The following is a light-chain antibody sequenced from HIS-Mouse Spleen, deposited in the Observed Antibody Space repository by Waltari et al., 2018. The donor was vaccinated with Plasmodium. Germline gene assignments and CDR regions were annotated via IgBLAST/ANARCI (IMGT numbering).Light chain of an antibody. V-gene: IGKV3-20*01. Sequence: DIVLTPSPGTMSFSPAERATRPCGASQRVSSSYLAWYQQKPGQTPRLLIYGASSRATGIPYRFSGSGSGTDFTLTISRLEPEDFAVYYCQQYGSSYTFGQGTKLEIK. CDR3: QQYGSSYT. CDR2: GAS. CDR1: QRVSSSY. J-gene: IGKJ2*01.